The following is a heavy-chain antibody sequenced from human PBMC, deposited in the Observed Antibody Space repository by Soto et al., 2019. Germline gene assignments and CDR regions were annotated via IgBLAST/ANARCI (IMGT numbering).Heavy chain of an antibody. CDR3: ARDPGRSYGPD. D-gene: IGHD1-26*01. CDR2: IYSGGST. V-gene: IGHV3-66*01. Sequence: EVQLVESGGGLVQPGGSLRLSCAASGFTVSSNYMSWVRQAPGKGLEWVSVIYSGGSTYYADSVKGRVTISRDNSKNTLYLPMNSVRAEDTSVYNCARDPGRSYGPDWGQGALVTVSS. J-gene: IGHJ1*01. CDR1: GFTVSSNY.